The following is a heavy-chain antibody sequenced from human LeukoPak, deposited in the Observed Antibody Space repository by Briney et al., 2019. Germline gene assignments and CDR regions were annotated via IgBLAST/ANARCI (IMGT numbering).Heavy chain of an antibody. Sequence: GGSLRLSCAASRFTSDDYGMSWVRQAPGKGLEWVSGINWNGGSTGYADSVKGRFTISRDNAKNSLYLQMTSLGAEDTALYYCARERIAVAGYFDYWGQGTLVTVSS. D-gene: IGHD6-13*01. CDR1: RFTSDDYG. V-gene: IGHV3-20*04. J-gene: IGHJ4*02. CDR2: INWNGGST. CDR3: ARERIAVAGYFDY.